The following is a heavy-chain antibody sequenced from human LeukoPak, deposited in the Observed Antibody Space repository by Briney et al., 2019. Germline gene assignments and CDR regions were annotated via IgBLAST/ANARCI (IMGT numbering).Heavy chain of an antibody. CDR2: IYYSGST. D-gene: IGHD3-22*01. J-gene: IGHJ4*02. CDR3: AARYYYDSSGALGRFDY. Sequence: SETLSLTCTVSGGSISSSSYYWGWLRQPPGKGLEWTGSIYYSGSTYYNPSLKSRVTISLDTSKNQFSLKLSSVTAADTAVYYCAARYYYDSSGALGRFDYWGQGTLVTVSS. CDR1: GGSISSSSYY. V-gene: IGHV4-39*01.